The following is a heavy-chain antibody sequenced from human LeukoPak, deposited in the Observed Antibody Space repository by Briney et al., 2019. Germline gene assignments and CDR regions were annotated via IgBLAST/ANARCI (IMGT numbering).Heavy chain of an antibody. CDR1: GLTFSSYG. CDR3: AKPTRGSGSFLIDF. D-gene: IGHD1-26*01. J-gene: IGHJ4*02. Sequence: GGSLRLSXAASGLTFSSYGMHWARQAPGKGLEWVAVIWNDGSDKYYADSVKGRFTISRDNSKNTLYLQMNSLRAEDTAVYYCAKPTRGSGSFLIDFWGQGTLVTVSS. CDR2: IWNDGSDK. V-gene: IGHV3-33*06.